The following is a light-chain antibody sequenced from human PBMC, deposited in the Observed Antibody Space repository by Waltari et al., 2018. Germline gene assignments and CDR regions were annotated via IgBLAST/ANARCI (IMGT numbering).Light chain of an antibody. CDR2: DVS. Sequence: QSALTQPRSVSGTPGQSVTISCPGTSSDVGGYNYVSWYQQHPGTAPKLMIYDVSQRPACVPDRVSGSMSCNTASLTISGLQAEDDADYYCCSYAGSYTLKVVFGGGTKLTVL. CDR3: CSYAGSYTLKVV. V-gene: IGLV2-11*01. CDR1: SSDVGGYNY. J-gene: IGLJ2*01.